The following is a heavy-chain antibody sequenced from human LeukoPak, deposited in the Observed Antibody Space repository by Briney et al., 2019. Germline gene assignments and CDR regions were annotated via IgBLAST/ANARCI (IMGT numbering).Heavy chain of an antibody. V-gene: IGHV3-9*01. CDR2: ISWNSGSI. CDR1: GFTFDDYA. J-gene: IGHJ4*02. D-gene: IGHD3-22*01. CDR3: ARVQSSGYPYYFDY. Sequence: GGSLRLSCAASGFTFDDYAMHWVRQAPGKGLEWVSGISWNSGSIGYADSVKGRFTISRDNSKNTLYLQMNSLRAEDTAVYYCARVQSSGYPYYFDYWGQGTLVTVSS.